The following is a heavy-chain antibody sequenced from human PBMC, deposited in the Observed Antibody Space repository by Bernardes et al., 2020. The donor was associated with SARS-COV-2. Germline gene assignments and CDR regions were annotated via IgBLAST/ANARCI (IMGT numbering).Heavy chain of an antibody. CDR2: IKYDGTDI. V-gene: IGHV3-7*03. CDR1: GFRFSTHW. D-gene: IGHD3-3*01. J-gene: IGHJ4*02. Sequence: GGSLRLSCAASGFRFSTHWMTWVRQAPGKGLEWVANIKYDGTDIHYVDSVRGRFTISRDNDRNSVYLQLNSLRVGDTARYYCVRAKEGYDYWNGYRNWGQGTQVTVSS. CDR3: VRAKEGYDYWNGYRN.